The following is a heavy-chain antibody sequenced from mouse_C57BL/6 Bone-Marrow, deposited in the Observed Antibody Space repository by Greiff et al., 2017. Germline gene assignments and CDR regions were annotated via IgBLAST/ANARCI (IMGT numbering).Heavy chain of an antibody. V-gene: IGHV1-64*01. CDR3: ARWGLRRGDY. J-gene: IGHJ2*01. CDR1: GYTFTSYW. Sequence: QVQLQQPGAELVKPGASVKLSCKASGYTFTSYWMHWVKQRPGQGLEWIGMIHPNSGSTNYNEKFKSKATLTVDTSSSTAYMQLSSLTSEDSAVDDCARWGLRRGDYWGQGTTLTVSS. CDR2: IHPNSGST. D-gene: IGHD2-13*01.